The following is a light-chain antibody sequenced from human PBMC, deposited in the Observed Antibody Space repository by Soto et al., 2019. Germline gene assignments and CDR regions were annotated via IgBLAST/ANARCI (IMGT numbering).Light chain of an antibody. Sequence: EIVLTQSPSTLSFSPSERATLSCIASQSVSRYLAWYQQKPGQAPRLLIYDASNRATGIPARFSGSGSGTDFTLTISRLEPEDFAVYYCQQRSNWPITFGQGTRLEI. V-gene: IGKV3-11*01. J-gene: IGKJ5*01. CDR2: DAS. CDR1: QSVSRY. CDR3: QQRSNWPIT.